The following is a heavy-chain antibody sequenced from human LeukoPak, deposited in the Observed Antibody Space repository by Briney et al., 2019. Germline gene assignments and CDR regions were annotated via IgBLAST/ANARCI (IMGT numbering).Heavy chain of an antibody. D-gene: IGHD6-19*01. CDR3: ARHLALAGMVGFFDY. CDR1: GGSINNHY. V-gene: IGHV4-59*08. Sequence: SETLSLTCTVSGGSINNHYWNWIRQPPGKGLEWIGNIHYRGSTNYNPSLKSRVTISVDTSKNQFSLKLSSVTAADTAVYYCARHLALAGMVGFFDYWGQGTPVTVSS. CDR2: IHYRGST. J-gene: IGHJ4*02.